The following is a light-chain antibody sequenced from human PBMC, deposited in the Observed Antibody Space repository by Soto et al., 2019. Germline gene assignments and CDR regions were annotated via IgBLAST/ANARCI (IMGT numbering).Light chain of an antibody. CDR2: DAA. J-gene: IGKJ3*01. V-gene: IGKV1-5*01. CDR1: QNINTY. CDR3: QQYNSYSGT. Sequence: DIQMTQSPYSLSAAVGDRVTIACRASQNINTYLNWYQQKPGKAPKLPMFDAASLQSGVPSRFSGSGSGTEFTLTISSLQPDDFATYYCQQYNSYSGTFGPGTKVDI.